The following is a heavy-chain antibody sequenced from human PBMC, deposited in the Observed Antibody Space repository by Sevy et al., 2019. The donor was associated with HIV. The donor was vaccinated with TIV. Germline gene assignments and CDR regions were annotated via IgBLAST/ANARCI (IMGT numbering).Heavy chain of an antibody. V-gene: IGHV4-30-2*01. D-gene: IGHD3-3*01. CDR2: IYHSGST. CDR1: GGSISSGGYS. Sequence: SETLSLTCAVSGGSISSGGYSWSWIRQPPGKGLEWIGYIYHSGSTYYNPSLKSRVTISVDRSKNQFSLKLSSVTAADTAVYYCVRGSDDSDFDYWGQGTLVTVSS. J-gene: IGHJ4*02. CDR3: VRGSDDSDFDY.